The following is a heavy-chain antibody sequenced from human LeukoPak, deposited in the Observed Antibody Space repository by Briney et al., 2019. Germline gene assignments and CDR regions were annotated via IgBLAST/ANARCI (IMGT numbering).Heavy chain of an antibody. D-gene: IGHD2-2*02. CDR3: ARGSVPAAIYPRGKKSWFDP. CDR2: INPNSGGT. Sequence: ASVKVSCKASGYTFTGYYMHWVRQAPGQGLEWMGWINPNSGGTNYAQKFQGRVTMTRDTSISTAYMELSRLRSDDTGVYYCARGSVPAAIYPRGKKSWFDPGGQGTLVTVSS. V-gene: IGHV1-2*02. J-gene: IGHJ5*02. CDR1: GYTFTGYY.